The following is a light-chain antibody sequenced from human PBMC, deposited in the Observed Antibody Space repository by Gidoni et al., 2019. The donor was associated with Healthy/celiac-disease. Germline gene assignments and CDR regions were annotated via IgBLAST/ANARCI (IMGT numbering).Light chain of an antibody. CDR3: QVWDSSSDHIV. CDR1: DIGSKS. J-gene: IGLJ7*01. CDR2: DDT. V-gene: IGLV3-21*02. Sequence: SYVLPQPASVSVAPGQTATVTCGGYDIGSKSVHWYQQKAGQAPVLVVYDDTDRPSGIPERFSGSNSENTATLTISRVEAGDEADYYCQVWDSSSDHIVFGGGTQLTVL.